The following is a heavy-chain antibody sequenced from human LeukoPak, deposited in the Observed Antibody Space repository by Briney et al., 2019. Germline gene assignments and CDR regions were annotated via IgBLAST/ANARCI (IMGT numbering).Heavy chain of an antibody. CDR2: ISNNGGST. V-gene: IGHV3-64*01. CDR3: ARGHVSGSFLDY. CDR1: GFTFSSYA. D-gene: IGHD1-26*01. J-gene: IGHJ4*02. Sequence: PGGSLILSCAASGFTFSSYAMHWVRQAPGKGLEYVSTISNNGGSTYYANSVKGRITISRDNSKNTLYLQMGSLRAEDMAVYYCARGHVSGSFLDYWGQGTLVTVSS.